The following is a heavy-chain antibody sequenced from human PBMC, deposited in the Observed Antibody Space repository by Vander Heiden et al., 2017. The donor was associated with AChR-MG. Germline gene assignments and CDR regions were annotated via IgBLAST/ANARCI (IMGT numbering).Heavy chain of an antibody. CDR1: GFTFSSYA. CDR3: ASRGAIQFDY. CDR2: ISNDGSNK. D-gene: IGHD2-2*02. Sequence: QVQLVESGGGVVQPGRSLRLSCAASGFTFSSYAMHWVRQAPGQGREWVAVISNDGSNKDDADSVKGRFTISRDNSKNTRYLQMSSLRAEDTAVYYCASRGAIQFDYWGQGTLVTVSS. J-gene: IGHJ4*02. V-gene: IGHV3-30-3*01.